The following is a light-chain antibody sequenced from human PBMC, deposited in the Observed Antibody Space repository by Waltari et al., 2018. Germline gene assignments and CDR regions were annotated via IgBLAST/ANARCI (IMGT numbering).Light chain of an antibody. CDR1: QSLLHRTGNNY. CDR3: MQALQNPPT. CDR2: LGF. V-gene: IGKV2-28*01. J-gene: IGKJ2*01. Sequence: DVAMTQSPLSLPVRLGEPDSISCSSNQSLLHRTGNNYLDWYLQKPGRSPHLLISLGFYRASGVPDMFSGSGSGTDFTLKISRVEAEDVVLYYCMQALQNPPTFGRGTRVEI.